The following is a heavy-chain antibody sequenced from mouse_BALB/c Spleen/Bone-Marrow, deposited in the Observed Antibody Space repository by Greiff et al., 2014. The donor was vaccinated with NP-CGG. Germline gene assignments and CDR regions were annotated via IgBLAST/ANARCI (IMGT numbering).Heavy chain of an antibody. CDR3: ARDYDGYYFDY. Sequence: DVKLQESGPELVKPGASMKISCKASGYPFTGYTMNWVKQSHGKNLEWIGLINPYNGGTSYNQKFKGKATLTVDKSSSTAYMELLGLTSEDSAVYYCARDYDGYYFDYWGQGTTLTVSS. D-gene: IGHD2-4*01. CDR1: GYPFTGYT. CDR2: INPYNGGT. V-gene: IGHV1-18*01. J-gene: IGHJ2*01.